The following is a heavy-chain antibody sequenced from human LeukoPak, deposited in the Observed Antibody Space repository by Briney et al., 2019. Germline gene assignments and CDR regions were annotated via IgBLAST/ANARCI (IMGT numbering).Heavy chain of an antibody. CDR1: GFTVSSNY. J-gene: IGHJ4*02. V-gene: IGHV3-53*01. D-gene: IGHD3-9*01. CDR3: AKAQAPYYDILTGYSPDY. Sequence: GGSLRLSCAASGFTVSSNYMSWVRQAPGKGLEWVSVIYSGGSTYYADSVKGRFTISRDNSKNTLYLQMNSLRAEDTAVYYCAKAQAPYYDILTGYSPDYWGQGTLVTVSS. CDR2: IYSGGST.